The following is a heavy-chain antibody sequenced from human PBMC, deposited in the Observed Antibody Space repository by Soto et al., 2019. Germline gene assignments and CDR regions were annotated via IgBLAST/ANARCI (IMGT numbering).Heavy chain of an antibody. CDR2: INPDSGVT. CDR3: ARGGSFLMTAFDP. D-gene: IGHD3-3*01. V-gene: IGHV1-2*02. CDR1: GYTFTGYY. J-gene: IGHJ5*02. Sequence: GASVKVSCKTYGYTFTGYYIYWLRQAPEQGLEWLGWINPDSGVTNYAQKFQGRVIMTRDTSITTAYMEMWRLTSDDTAVYYCARGGSFLMTAFDPWGLGTLVTV.